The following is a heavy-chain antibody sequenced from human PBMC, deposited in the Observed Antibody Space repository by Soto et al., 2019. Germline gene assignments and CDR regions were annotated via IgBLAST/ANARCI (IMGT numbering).Heavy chain of an antibody. J-gene: IGHJ4*02. V-gene: IGHV3-21*01. CDR2: ISSSSSYI. CDR3: ARGYTVAGIDY. Sequence: EVQLVESGGGLVKPGGSLRLSCAASGFTFSSYSMNWVRQAPGKGLEWVSSISSSSSYIYYADSLKGRFTISRDNAKNSLYMKMNSLRAEDTAVYYCARGYTVAGIDYWGQGTLVTVSS. D-gene: IGHD4-17*01. CDR1: GFTFSSYS.